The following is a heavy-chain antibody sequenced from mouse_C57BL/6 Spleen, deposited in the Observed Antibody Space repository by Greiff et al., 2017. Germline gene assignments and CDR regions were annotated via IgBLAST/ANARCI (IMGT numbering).Heavy chain of an antibody. D-gene: IGHD2-3*01. CDR2: INPNNGGT. J-gene: IGHJ4*01. CDR3: ASRYDGFGDY. CDR1: GYTFTDYY. Sequence: EVQLQQSGPELVKPGASVRISCKASGYTFTDYYMNWVKQSHGKSLEWIGDINPNNGGTSYNQKFKGKATLTVDKSSSTAYMELRSLTSEDSAVYYCASRYDGFGDYWGQGTSVTVSS. V-gene: IGHV1-26*01.